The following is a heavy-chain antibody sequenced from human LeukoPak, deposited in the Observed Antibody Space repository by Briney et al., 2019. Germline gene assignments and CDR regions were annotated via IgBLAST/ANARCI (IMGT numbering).Heavy chain of an antibody. CDR1: GVSISGYY. D-gene: IGHD6-19*01. Sequence: PSETLSLTCTVSGVSISGYYWSWLRQPPGQGLEWIGYIHYSGSTNYNPSLKSRVTISLDMSKNQFSLKLNSVTAADTAVYYCAREGQWLPDWFDPWGQGTLVTVSS. V-gene: IGHV4-59*01. J-gene: IGHJ5*02. CDR3: AREGQWLPDWFDP. CDR2: IHYSGST.